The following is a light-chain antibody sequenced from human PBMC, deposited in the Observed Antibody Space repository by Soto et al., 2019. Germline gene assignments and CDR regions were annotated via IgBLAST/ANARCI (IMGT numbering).Light chain of an antibody. J-gene: IGKJ1*01. CDR2: GVS. CDR1: QSVTSNY. CDR3: QQYTDWPLT. Sequence: EVVLTQSPATLSVSPGEGVTLSCRASQSVTSNYLAWYQQKPGQAPRLLIYGVSSRATGVPDRFSGSGSGTDFTLTISRLEPEDFAVYYCQQYTDWPLTFGQGTKVEVK. V-gene: IGKV3-20*01.